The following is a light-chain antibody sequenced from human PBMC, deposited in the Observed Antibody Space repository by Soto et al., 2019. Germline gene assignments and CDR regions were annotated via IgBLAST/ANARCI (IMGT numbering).Light chain of an antibody. Sequence: EIELTQSPGTLSRSLGERATLSYTASQSVSNNYLAGYHQQHAEDATLLIYGASNRATGIPERFSGSGSGTDLITLTSSREQADYAVFYCQFYGGSKWTFGQGTKVDIK. CDR2: GAS. V-gene: IGKV3-20*01. CDR1: QSVSNNY. CDR3: QFYGGSKWT. J-gene: IGKJ1*01.